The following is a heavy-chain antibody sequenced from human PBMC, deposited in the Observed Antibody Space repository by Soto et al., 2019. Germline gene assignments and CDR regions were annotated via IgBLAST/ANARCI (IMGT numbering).Heavy chain of an antibody. CDR3: ARDMRVFDPAAIFRENWFDP. CDR2: INSDGSST. J-gene: IGHJ5*02. V-gene: IGHV3-74*01. Sequence: GGSLRLSCAASGFTFSSYWMHWVRQAPGKGLVWVSRINSDGSSTSYADSVKGRFTISRDNAKNTLYLQMNSLRAEDTAVYYCARDMRVFDPAAIFRENWFDPWGQGTLVTVSS. D-gene: IGHD2-2*01. CDR1: GFTFSSYW.